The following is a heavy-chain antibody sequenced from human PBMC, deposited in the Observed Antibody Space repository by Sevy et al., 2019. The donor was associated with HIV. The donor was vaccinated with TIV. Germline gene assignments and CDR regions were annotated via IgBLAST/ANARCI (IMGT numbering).Heavy chain of an antibody. CDR2: ISYSGST. CDR1: GGSISSYY. CDR3: ARDRSYYYDSSGQMGPDY. D-gene: IGHD3-22*01. V-gene: IGHV4-59*01. Sequence: SETLSLTCTVSGGSISSYYWRWIRQPPGKGLEWIGYISYSGSTKYNPSLKSRVTITVDTSKNQFSVKLSSVTAADTAVYYCARDRSYYYDSSGQMGPDYWGQGTLVTVSS. J-gene: IGHJ4*02.